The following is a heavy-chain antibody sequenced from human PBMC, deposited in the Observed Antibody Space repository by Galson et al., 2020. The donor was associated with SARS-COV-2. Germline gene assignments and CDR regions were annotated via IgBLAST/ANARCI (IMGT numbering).Heavy chain of an antibody. J-gene: IGHJ4*02. CDR3: ARDERDYDSSGYYPVDY. CDR2: ISAHNGNT. Sequence: GESLKISCKASGYTFTSYGISWVRQAPGQGLEWMGWISAHNGNTNYAQKLQGRVTMTTDTSTSTAYMELRSLRSDDTAVYYCARDERDYDSSGYYPVDYWGQGTLVTVSS. D-gene: IGHD3-22*01. CDR1: GYTFTSYG. V-gene: IGHV1-18*04.